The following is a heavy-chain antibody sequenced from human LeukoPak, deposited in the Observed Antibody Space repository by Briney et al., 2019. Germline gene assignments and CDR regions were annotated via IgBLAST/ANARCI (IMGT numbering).Heavy chain of an antibody. CDR2: IYYIGNT. CDR3: ARDHKYYDFWSGYPSGYYYMDV. CDR1: GGSISSGDYY. J-gene: IGHJ6*03. Sequence: SETLSLTCTVSGGSISSGDYYWSWIRQPPGKGLEWIGYIYYIGNTFYNPSLKSRVTISVDTSKNQFSLKLSSVTAADTAVYYCARDHKYYDFWSGYPSGYYYMDVWGKGTTVTVSS. V-gene: IGHV4-30-4*01. D-gene: IGHD3-3*01.